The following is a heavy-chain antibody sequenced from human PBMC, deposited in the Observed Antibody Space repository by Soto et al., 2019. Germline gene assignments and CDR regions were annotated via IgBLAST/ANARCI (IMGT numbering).Heavy chain of an antibody. D-gene: IGHD4-17*01. J-gene: IGHJ4*02. CDR3: ATMGTPVTGLYYFDY. V-gene: IGHV4-34*01. CDR1: GGSFSGYI. Sequence: PSETLSLTCDVYGGSFSGYIWTWIRQTQGKGLQWIGQINHSGTTHYSASLRSRVSISVDTSKNQFSLDLSSVTAADTAVYYCATMGTPVTGLYYFDYWGQGTLVTVSS. CDR2: INHSGTT.